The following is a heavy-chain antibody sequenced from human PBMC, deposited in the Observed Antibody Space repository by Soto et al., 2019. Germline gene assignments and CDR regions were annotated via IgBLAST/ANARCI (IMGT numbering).Heavy chain of an antibody. J-gene: IGHJ4*02. CDR1: GFTFTNYW. Sequence: PGGSLRLSCAASGFTFTNYWMHWVRQVPGKGLVWVSRIDGVGTGTSYSDSVRGRFTISRDNSKDTLYLQMNSLRAEDMAVYYCARSYRSSWYYFDYWGQGTLVTVSS. V-gene: IGHV3-74*01. D-gene: IGHD6-13*01. CDR3: ARSYRSSWYYFDY. CDR2: IDGVGTGT.